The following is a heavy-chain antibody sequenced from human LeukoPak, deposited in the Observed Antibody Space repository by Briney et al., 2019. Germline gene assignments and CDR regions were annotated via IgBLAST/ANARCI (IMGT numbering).Heavy chain of an antibody. CDR3: ARGGGGTHFDY. Sequence: SVKVSCTASGGTFSSYAISWVRQAPGQGLEWMGGIIPIFGTANYAQKFQGRVTITADESTSTAYMELSRLRSDDTAVYYCARGGGGTHFDYWGQGTLVTVSS. CDR2: IIPIFGTA. V-gene: IGHV1-69*13. CDR1: GGTFSSYA. D-gene: IGHD1-7*01. J-gene: IGHJ4*02.